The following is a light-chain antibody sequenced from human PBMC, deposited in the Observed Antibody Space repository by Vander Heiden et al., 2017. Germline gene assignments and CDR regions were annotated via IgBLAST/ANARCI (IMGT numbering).Light chain of an antibody. CDR3: HQYNGWPPWT. Sequence: EVVMTQSPATLSVSPGERATLSCRATQSVNSDLAWYQQRPGQAPRLLIYGASTRATGIPARFSGSGYGTEFTLTISSVQSEDFAVYYCHQYNGWPPWTFGQGTKVEIK. CDR1: QSVNSD. J-gene: IGKJ1*01. CDR2: GAS. V-gene: IGKV3-15*01.